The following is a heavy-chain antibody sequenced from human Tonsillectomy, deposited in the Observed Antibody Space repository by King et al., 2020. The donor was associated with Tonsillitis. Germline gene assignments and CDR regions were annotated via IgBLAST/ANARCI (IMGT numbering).Heavy chain of an antibody. CDR3: ASSQYSSGRGYFQH. Sequence: VQLVESGGGLVKPGGSLRLSCAASGFTFRSYSMNWVRQAPGKGLEWVSSISSSSSYIYYADSVKGRFTISRDNAKNSLYLQMNSLRAEDTAVYYCASSQYSSGRGYFQHWGQGTLVTVSS. J-gene: IGHJ1*01. V-gene: IGHV3-21*01. CDR1: GFTFRSYS. CDR2: ISSSSSYI. D-gene: IGHD6-19*01.